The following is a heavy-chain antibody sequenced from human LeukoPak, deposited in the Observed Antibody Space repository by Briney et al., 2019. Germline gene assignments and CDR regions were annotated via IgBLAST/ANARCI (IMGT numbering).Heavy chain of an antibody. D-gene: IGHD6-13*01. Sequence: GGSLRLSCAASGFTFSNYAMRWARQAPGKGLEWVSALSGSGGSTYHADSVKGRFTISRDTSKNTLYLQMNILRAEDTAMYYCVKDLYKADSASWYFFHYWGQGTLVTVSS. CDR3: VKDLYKADSASWYFFHY. CDR2: LSGSGGST. V-gene: IGHV3-23*01. CDR1: GFTFSNYA. J-gene: IGHJ4*02.